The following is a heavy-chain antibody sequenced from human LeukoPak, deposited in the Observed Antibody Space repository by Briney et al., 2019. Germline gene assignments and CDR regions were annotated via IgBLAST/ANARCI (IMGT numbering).Heavy chain of an antibody. CDR1: GGSFSGYY. V-gene: IGHV4-34*01. Sequence: PSETLSLTCAVYGGSFSGYYWSWIRQPPREGLEWIGEINHSGSTNYNPSLKSRVTISVDTSKNQFSLKVSSVTAADTAVYHCARGPRRPAAVPEYWGQGTLVAVSS. J-gene: IGHJ4*02. CDR3: ARGPRRPAAVPEY. D-gene: IGHD6-13*01. CDR2: INHSGST.